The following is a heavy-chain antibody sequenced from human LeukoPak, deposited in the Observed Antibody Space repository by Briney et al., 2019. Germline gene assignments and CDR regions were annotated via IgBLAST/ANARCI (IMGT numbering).Heavy chain of an antibody. CDR3: ARGASIVVVPAARRGYYFDY. CDR1: GFTFSSYS. CDR2: ISSSSYI. J-gene: IGHJ4*02. V-gene: IGHV3-21*01. Sequence: GGSLRLSCAASGFTFSSYSMNWVRQAPGKGLEWVSSISSSSYIYYADSVKGRFTISRDNAKNSLYLQMNSLRAEDMAVYYYARGASIVVVPAARRGYYFDYWGQGTLVTVSS. D-gene: IGHD2-2*01.